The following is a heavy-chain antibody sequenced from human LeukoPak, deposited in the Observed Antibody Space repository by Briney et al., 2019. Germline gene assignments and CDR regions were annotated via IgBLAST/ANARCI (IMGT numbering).Heavy chain of an antibody. V-gene: IGHV3-7*01. CDR3: ARAGYCSSTSCQYFDY. Sequence: GGSLRLSCTASGFTFTSYWMNWVRQAPGKGLEWVANIKQDGSEKYYVDSVKGRFTISRDNAKNSLYLQMNSLRAEDTAMYYCARAGYCSSTSCQYFDYWGQGTLVTVSS. CDR2: IKQDGSEK. CDR1: GFTFTSYW. D-gene: IGHD2-2*01. J-gene: IGHJ4*02.